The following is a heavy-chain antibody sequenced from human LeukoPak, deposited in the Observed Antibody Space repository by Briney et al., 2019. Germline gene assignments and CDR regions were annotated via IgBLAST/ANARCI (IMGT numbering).Heavy chain of an antibody. V-gene: IGHV3-64*01. CDR2: ISSNGGIT. CDR1: GFTFSSYW. D-gene: IGHD3-22*01. CDR3: ARSSGYGYYFDY. J-gene: IGHJ4*02. Sequence: PGGSLRLSCAASGFTFSSYWMHWVRQAPGKGLEYVSAISSNGGITHYGNSVKGRFTISRDNSKSTLYLQMGSLRAEDMAVYFCARSSGYGYYFDYWGQGTLVTVSS.